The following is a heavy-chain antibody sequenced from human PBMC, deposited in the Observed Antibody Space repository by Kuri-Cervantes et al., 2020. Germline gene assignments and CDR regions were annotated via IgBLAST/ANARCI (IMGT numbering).Heavy chain of an antibody. CDR2: ISYDGSNK. V-gene: IGHV3-30-3*01. Sequence: GESLKISCAASGFTFGSYAMHWVRQAPGKGLEWVAVISYDGSNKYYADSVKGRFTISRDNSKNTLYLQMNSLRAEDTAVYYCARDLVGYSYGDYWGQGTLVTVSS. J-gene: IGHJ4*02. D-gene: IGHD5-18*01. CDR1: GFTFGSYA. CDR3: ARDLVGYSYGDY.